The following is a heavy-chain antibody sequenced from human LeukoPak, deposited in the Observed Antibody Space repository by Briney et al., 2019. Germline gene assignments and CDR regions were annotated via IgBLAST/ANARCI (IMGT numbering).Heavy chain of an antibody. Sequence: GGSLRLSCAASGFTFSIVTMNWVRQAPGKGLEWVSIINHNGGTTYYTDSVKGRFTISRDNSNNTVYLQMNSLRAEDTAIYYCAKDGLCPSVCPTKIDVAGYVDSWGQRTLVTVSS. CDR2: INHNGGTT. V-gene: IGHV3-23*01. D-gene: IGHD6-19*01. J-gene: IGHJ4*02. CDR1: GFTFSIVT. CDR3: AKDGLCPSVCPTKIDVAGYVDS.